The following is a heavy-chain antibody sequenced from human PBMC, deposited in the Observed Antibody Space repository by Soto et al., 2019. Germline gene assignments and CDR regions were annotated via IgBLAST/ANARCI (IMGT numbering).Heavy chain of an antibody. CDR1: GFTFSSYW. Sequence: GGSLRLSCASSGFTFSSYWMSWVRQAPGKGLEWVANIKQDGSEKYYVDSVKGRFTISRDNAKNSLYLQMNSLRAEDTAVYYCARDLTYDSSGYYFYFDYWGQGTLVTVSA. J-gene: IGHJ4*02. V-gene: IGHV3-7*03. CDR3: ARDLTYDSSGYYFYFDY. CDR2: IKQDGSEK. D-gene: IGHD3-22*01.